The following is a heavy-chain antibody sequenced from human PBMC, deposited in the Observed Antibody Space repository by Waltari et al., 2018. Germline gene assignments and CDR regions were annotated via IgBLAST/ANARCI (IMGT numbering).Heavy chain of an antibody. D-gene: IGHD6-13*01. Sequence: VQLVQSGAEVKKPGATVKISCKASGYTFTDYYMHWVQQAPGQGLEWMGRINPNSGGTNYAQKFQGRVTMTRDTSISTAYMELSRLRSDDTAVYYCATGYSSSWYPYYYYYYMDVWGKGTTVTVSS. CDR1: GYTFTDYY. J-gene: IGHJ6*03. CDR3: ATGYSSSWYPYYYYYYMDV. V-gene: IGHV1-2*06. CDR2: INPNSGGT.